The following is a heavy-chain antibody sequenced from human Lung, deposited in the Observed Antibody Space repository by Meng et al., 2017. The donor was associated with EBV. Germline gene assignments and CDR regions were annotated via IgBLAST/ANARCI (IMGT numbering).Heavy chain of an antibody. CDR2: IYYSGST. CDR1: GSSISSGDYY. V-gene: IGHV4-30-4*01. Sequence: QVQLQESGPGLVNPSQPLSLTCPVSGSSISSGDYYWSWIRQPPGKGLELIGHIYYSGSTSYNPSLKSRVTISVDTSNNQFSLKLSSVTAADTAVYYCARVGWRQWSFDLWGRGTLVTVSS. J-gene: IGHJ2*01. D-gene: IGHD5-18*01. CDR3: ARVGWRQWSFDL.